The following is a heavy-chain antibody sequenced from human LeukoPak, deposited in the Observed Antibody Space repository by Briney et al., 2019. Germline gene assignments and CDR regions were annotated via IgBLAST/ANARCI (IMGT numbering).Heavy chain of an antibody. D-gene: IGHD4-17*01. V-gene: IGHV3-23*01. CDR3: AKAAYGDYAGAFDI. CDR1: GFTFSTYA. CDR2: ISGSGAGK. J-gene: IGHJ3*02. Sequence: GGSLRLSCAASGFTFSTYAMTWVRQAPGKGLEWVSSISGSGAGKFYAAPVKGRFTTSRDNSKNTLYVQMNSLRAEETAVYYCAKAAYGDYAGAFDIWGQGTMVIVSS.